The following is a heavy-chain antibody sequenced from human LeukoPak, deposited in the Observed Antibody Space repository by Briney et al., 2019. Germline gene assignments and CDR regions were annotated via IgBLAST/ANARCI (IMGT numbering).Heavy chain of an antibody. D-gene: IGHD3-10*01. V-gene: IGHV4-34*01. J-gene: IGHJ6*03. CDR3: ARGRLKRGIDCYYYYMDV. Sequence: SETLSLTCAVYGGSFSGYYWSWIRQPPGKGLEWIGEINHSGSTNYNPSLKSRVPISVDTSKNQFSLKLSSVTAADTAVYYCARGRLKRGIDCYYYYMDVWGKGTTVTVSS. CDR1: GGSFSGYY. CDR2: INHSGST.